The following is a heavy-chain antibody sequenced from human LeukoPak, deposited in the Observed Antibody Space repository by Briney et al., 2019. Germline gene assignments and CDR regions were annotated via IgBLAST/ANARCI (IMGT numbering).Heavy chain of an antibody. CDR1: GFTFSDHY. CDR2: TRNKANSYTT. Sequence: PVGSLRLSCAASGFTFSDHYMDWVRQAPGKGLEWVGRTRNKANSYTTEYAASVKGRFTISRDDSKNSLYLQMNSLKTEDTAVYYCARSTYYYGSGGYLFDYWGQGTLVTVSS. CDR3: ARSTYYYGSGGYLFDY. J-gene: IGHJ4*02. D-gene: IGHD3-10*01. V-gene: IGHV3-72*01.